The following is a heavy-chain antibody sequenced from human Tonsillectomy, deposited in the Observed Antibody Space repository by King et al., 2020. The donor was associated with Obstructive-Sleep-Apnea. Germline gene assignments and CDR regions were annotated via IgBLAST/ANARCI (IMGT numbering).Heavy chain of an antibody. CDR1: GFSFSTYA. CDR3: ARDRISMVRGVISYYSYGMDV. D-gene: IGHD3-10*01. CDR2: MSYDGSTK. V-gene: IGHV3-30-3*01. J-gene: IGHJ6*02. Sequence: VQLVESGGGVVQPGRSLRLSCAASGFSFSTYAMHWVRQAPGKGLEWVAVMSYDGSTKYYADSVKGRFTISRDNSKNTLFLQMNSLRAEDTAVYYCARDRISMVRGVISYYSYGMDVWGQGTTVTVSS.